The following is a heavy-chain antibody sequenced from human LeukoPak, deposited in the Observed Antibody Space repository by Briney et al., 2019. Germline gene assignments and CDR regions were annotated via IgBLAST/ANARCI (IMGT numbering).Heavy chain of an antibody. CDR2: ISYDGSNK. CDR3: AREKGVYSSGWYGKIFDY. V-gene: IGHV3-30*03. D-gene: IGHD6-19*01. Sequence: PGGSLRLSCAASGFTFSSYGMHWVRQAPGKGLEWVAVISYDGSNKYYADSVKGRFTISRDNSKNTLYLQMNSLRAEDTAVYYCAREKGVYSSGWYGKIFDYWGQGTLVTVSS. CDR1: GFTFSSYG. J-gene: IGHJ4*02.